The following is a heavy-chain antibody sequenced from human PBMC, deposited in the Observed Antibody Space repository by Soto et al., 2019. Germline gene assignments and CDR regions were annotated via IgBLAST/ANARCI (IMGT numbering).Heavy chain of an antibody. CDR2: IYWDDDE. J-gene: IGHJ4*02. CDR3: AHSRNLITEDAQVGDFDY. V-gene: IGHV2-5*02. D-gene: IGHD3-10*01. Sequence: QITLKESGPTLVKPAQTLALTCTFSGFSLTTYGEGVGWVRQPPGEALEWLALIYWDDDERYSPSLKTRLTITKDPSKNQVVLIMTNVDPVDTATYYCAHSRNLITEDAQVGDFDYWGQGTLVTVSS. CDR1: GFSLTTYGEG.